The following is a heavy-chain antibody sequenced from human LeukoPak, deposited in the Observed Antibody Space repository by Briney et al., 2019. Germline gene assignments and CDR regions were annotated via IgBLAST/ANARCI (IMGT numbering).Heavy chain of an antibody. J-gene: IGHJ4*02. CDR3: ARAVWIQLWLRGGRGTAFDY. CDR2: INHSGST. V-gene: IGHV4-34*01. Sequence: TSETLSLTCAVYGGSFSGYYWSWIRQPPGKGLEWIGEINHSGSTNYNPSLKSRVTISVDTSKNQFSLKLSSVTAADTAVYYCARAVWIQLWLRGGRGTAFDYWGQGTLVTVSS. CDR1: GGSFSGYY. D-gene: IGHD5-18*01.